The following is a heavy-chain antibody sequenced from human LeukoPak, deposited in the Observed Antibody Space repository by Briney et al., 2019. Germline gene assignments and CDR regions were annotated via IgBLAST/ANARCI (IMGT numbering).Heavy chain of an antibody. CDR3: ARGDSNHYYYALDY. Sequence: GRSLRLSCAASGFTFSTFAMHWVRQAPGKGLEWVAVISYDGSNKYYADSVKGRFTISRDNTKNTVYLQMNSLRPEDTAVYYCARGDSNHYYYALDYWGQGTLVAVSS. J-gene: IGHJ4*02. D-gene: IGHD3-22*01. V-gene: IGHV3-30-3*01. CDR1: GFTFSTFA. CDR2: ISYDGSNK.